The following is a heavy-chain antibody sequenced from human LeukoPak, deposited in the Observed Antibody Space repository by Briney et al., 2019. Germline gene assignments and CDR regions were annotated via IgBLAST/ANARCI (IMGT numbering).Heavy chain of an antibody. V-gene: IGHV3-23*01. Sequence: PGGSLRLSCAASGFTFSSYAMSWVRPAPGKGLEWVSAISGSGGRTYYADSVKGRFTISRDNSKNTLYLQMNSLRAEDTAVYYCAKSRPFCSSTSCYRLNYYYYGMDVWGQGTTVTVSS. D-gene: IGHD2-2*01. J-gene: IGHJ6*02. CDR2: ISGSGGRT. CDR3: AKSRPFCSSTSCYRLNYYYYGMDV. CDR1: GFTFSSYA.